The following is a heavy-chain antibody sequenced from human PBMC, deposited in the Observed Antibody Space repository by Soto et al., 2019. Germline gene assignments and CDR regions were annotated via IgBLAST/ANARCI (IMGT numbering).Heavy chain of an antibody. Sequence: LRLSCAASGFTFSTYTMNWVRQAPGKGLEWVSSISPSSTYIYYADSVKGRFTISRDNAKNSLYLQMNSLRAEDTAVYYCARVGQGYRYDAFVIWGQGTMVAVSS. J-gene: IGHJ3*02. CDR1: GFTFSTYT. D-gene: IGHD3-16*02. CDR2: ISPSSTYI. CDR3: ARVGQGYRYDAFVI. V-gene: IGHV3-21*01.